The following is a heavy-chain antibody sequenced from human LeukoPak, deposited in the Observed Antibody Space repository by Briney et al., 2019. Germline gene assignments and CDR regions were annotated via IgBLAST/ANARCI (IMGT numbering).Heavy chain of an antibody. Sequence: PSETLSLTCTVSGGSISSSSYYWSWIRQPAGKGLEWIGRIYTSGSTNYNPSLKSRVTISVDTSKNQFSLKLSSVTAADTAVYYCARGGSRRFDYWGQGTLVTVSS. CDR3: ARGGSRRFDY. CDR1: GGSISSSSYY. V-gene: IGHV4-61*02. J-gene: IGHJ4*02. CDR2: IYTSGST. D-gene: IGHD2-15*01.